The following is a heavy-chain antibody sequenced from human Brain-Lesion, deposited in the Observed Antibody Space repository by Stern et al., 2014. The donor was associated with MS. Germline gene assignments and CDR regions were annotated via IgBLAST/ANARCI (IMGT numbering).Heavy chain of an antibody. D-gene: IGHD3-3*01. CDR3: ARVYNTIYGIVTQRGSGMDV. J-gene: IGHJ6*02. V-gene: IGHV3-7*01. CDR1: GFTFGNYW. CDR2: LKEDGTEK. Sequence: EVQLEESGGGLVQPGGSLTISCTAAGFTFGNYWMTWVRQAPGKGLEWVAKLKEDGTEKNYVDSVKGRFTISRDNARNSLYLQMNSLRVEDTALYYCARVYNTIYGIVTQRGSGMDVWGQGTTVIVSS.